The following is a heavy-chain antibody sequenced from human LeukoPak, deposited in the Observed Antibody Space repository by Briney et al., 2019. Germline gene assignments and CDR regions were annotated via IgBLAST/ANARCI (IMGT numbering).Heavy chain of an antibody. CDR2: IHYSGST. V-gene: IGHV4-59*08. D-gene: IGHD6-19*01. Sequence: PSETLSLTCTVSGGSMSSYSWSWIRQPPGKGLEWIGYIHYSGSTTYNPSLKSRVTISVDTSKNQFSLKLSSVTAADTAVYYCARGPIAVAGTFYYYYGMDVWGQGTTVTVSS. J-gene: IGHJ6*02. CDR1: GGSMSSYS. CDR3: ARGPIAVAGTFYYYYGMDV.